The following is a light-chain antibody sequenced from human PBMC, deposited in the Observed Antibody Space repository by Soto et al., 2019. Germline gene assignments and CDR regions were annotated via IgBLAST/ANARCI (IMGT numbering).Light chain of an antibody. CDR3: ATWDTNLSAV. Sequence: QSVLTQPPSVSAAPGQTGTISCSGGTSNIGHNYVSWYQQLPGTAPTLLIYGNDKRPSGIADRFSGSKSGTSATLAITGLQTGDEADYYCATWDTNLSAVFGGGTKLTVL. J-gene: IGLJ3*02. CDR1: TSNIGHNY. V-gene: IGLV1-51*01. CDR2: GND.